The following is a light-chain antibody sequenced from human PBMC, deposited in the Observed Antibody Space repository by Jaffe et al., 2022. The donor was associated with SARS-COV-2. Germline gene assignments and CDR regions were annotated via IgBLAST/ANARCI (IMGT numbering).Light chain of an antibody. Sequence: QSVLTQPPSASGTPGQRVTISCFGSRSNIGNNYVNWYQHLPGTAPKVLIYRLNQRPSGVPDRFSGSQSGTSASLAISGLLSEDEADYYCASWDDSLKSYVFGTGTTVTVL. CDR2: RLN. CDR3: ASWDDSLKSYV. CDR1: RSNIGNNY. J-gene: IGLJ1*01. V-gene: IGLV1-44*01.